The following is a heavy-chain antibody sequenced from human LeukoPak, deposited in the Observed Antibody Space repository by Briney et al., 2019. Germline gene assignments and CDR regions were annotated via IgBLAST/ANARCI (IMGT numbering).Heavy chain of an antibody. CDR2: IYPGDSDT. J-gene: IGHJ4*02. Sequence: GESLKISCKGSGYSFTSYWIGWVRQMPGKGLEWMGIIYPGDSDTRYSPSFQGQVTISADKSISTAYLQWSSLKASDTAMYYCARYCSGGSSYSGVFDYWGQGTLVTVSS. D-gene: IGHD2-15*01. V-gene: IGHV5-51*01. CDR1: GYSFTSYW. CDR3: ARYCSGGSSYSGVFDY.